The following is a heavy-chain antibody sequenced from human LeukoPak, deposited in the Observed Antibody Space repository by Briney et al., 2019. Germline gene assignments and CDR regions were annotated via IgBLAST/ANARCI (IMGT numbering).Heavy chain of an antibody. Sequence: PSETLSLTCTVSGGSISSYYWSWIRQPPGKGLEWIGYIYYSGSTNYNPSLKSRVTISVDTSKNQFSLKLSSVTAADTAVYYCARHTGYRYYFDYWGQGTLVTVSS. V-gene: IGHV4-59*01. CDR3: ARHTGYRYYFDY. CDR2: IYYSGST. D-gene: IGHD5-18*01. J-gene: IGHJ4*02. CDR1: GGSISSYY.